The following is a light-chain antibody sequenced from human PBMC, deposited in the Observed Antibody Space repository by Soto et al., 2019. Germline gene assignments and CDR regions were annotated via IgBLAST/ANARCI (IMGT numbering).Light chain of an antibody. V-gene: IGKV1-5*03. Sequence: IEMTQSPSTLSASVGDRVTITCRASESISRWLAWYQKKPGKAPNLLIYKASTLQSGVPSRFSGNGSGTEFTLTITSLQPDDSATYYCQQYNGLPTWTFGQGTKVDIK. J-gene: IGKJ1*01. CDR1: ESISRW. CDR2: KAS. CDR3: QQYNGLPTWT.